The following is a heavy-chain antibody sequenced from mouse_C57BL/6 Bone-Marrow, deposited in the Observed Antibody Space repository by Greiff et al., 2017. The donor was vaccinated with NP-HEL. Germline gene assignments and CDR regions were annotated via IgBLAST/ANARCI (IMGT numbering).Heavy chain of an antibody. D-gene: IGHD3-2*02. CDR1: GFNIKDDY. Sequence: VQLQQSGAELVRPGASVKLSCTASGFNIKDDYMHWVKQRPEQGLEWIGWIDPENGDTEYASKFQGKATITADTSSNTAYLQLSSLTSEDTAVYYCTETAQATWYAMDYGGQGTSVTVSS. CDR3: TETAQATWYAMDY. CDR2: IDPENGDT. J-gene: IGHJ4*01. V-gene: IGHV14-4*01.